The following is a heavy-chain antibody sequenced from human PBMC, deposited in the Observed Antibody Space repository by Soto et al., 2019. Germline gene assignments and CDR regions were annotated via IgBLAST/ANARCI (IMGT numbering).Heavy chain of an antibody. CDR3: AREVTVASYSFDF. CDR1: GGTFNNYA. D-gene: IGHD5-12*01. CDR2: IIPIFNSA. Sequence: QVQLVQSGAEVKRPGSSVKVSCKASGGTFNNYALSWVRQAPGQGLEWVGGIIPIFNSANYAQKFQGRVTITADDSTSTAYMELRSLRPDDTAVYYCAREVTVASYSFDFWGQGPLVTVSS. V-gene: IGHV1-69*01. J-gene: IGHJ4*02.